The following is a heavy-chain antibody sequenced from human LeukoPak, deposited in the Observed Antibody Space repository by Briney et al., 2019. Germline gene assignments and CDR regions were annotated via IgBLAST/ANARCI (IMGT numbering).Heavy chain of an antibody. Sequence: ASVKVSCKASGYTFTSYDINWVRQATGQGLEWMGWMNPNSGNTGYAQKFQGRVTMTRNTSISTGYMELSSLRSEDTAVYYCAITPSDSRQRGRRGFDPWGQGTLVTVSS. V-gene: IGHV1-8*01. CDR3: AITPSDSRQRGRRGFDP. J-gene: IGHJ5*02. CDR2: MNPNSGNT. D-gene: IGHD4-23*01. CDR1: GYTFTSYD.